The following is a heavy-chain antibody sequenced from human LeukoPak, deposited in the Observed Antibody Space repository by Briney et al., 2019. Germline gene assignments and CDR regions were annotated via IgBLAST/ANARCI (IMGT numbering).Heavy chain of an antibody. CDR1: GFTFNDYT. CDR2: VSWDGGSI. D-gene: IGHD3-9*01. CDR3: AKAPTGYLFDY. Sequence: GGSLRLSCAASGFTFNDYTMHWVRQRPGKGLEWVSLVSWDGGSISYADSVKGRFTISRDNRKNSLYLQMNRLRTEDTALYYCAKAPTGYLFDYWGQGTLVTVSS. V-gene: IGHV3-43*01. J-gene: IGHJ4*02.